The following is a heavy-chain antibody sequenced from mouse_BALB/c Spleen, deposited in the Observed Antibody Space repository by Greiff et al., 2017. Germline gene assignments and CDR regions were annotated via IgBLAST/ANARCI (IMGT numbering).Heavy chain of an antibody. CDR2: IYPGDGDT. D-gene: IGHD3-1*01. J-gene: IGHJ3*01. V-gene: IGHV1-80*01. Sequence: QVQLKQSGAELVRPGSSVKISCKASGYAFSSYWMNWVKQRPGQGLEWIGQIYPGDGDTNYNGKFKGKATLTADKSSSTAYMQLSSLTSEDSAVYFCARSGAPWFAYWGQGTLVTVSA. CDR3: ARSGAPWFAY. CDR1: GYAFSSYW.